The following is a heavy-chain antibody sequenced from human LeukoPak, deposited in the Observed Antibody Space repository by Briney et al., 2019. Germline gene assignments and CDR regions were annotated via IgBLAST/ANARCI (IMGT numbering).Heavy chain of an antibody. D-gene: IGHD2-15*01. CDR2: IYYTGNT. CDR3: VRHSRVVAFDY. CDR1: GVSISNHY. Sequence: PSETLSLTCTVSGVSISNHYSSWIRQPPGEGLEWIGYIYYTGNTNYNPSLKSRVTISEGTSKNQVSLELSSVTAADTAVYYCVRHSRVVAFDYWGQGNLVTVSS. J-gene: IGHJ4*02. V-gene: IGHV4-59*08.